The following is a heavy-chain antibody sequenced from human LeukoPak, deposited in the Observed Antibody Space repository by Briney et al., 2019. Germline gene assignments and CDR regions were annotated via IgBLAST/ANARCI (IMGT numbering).Heavy chain of an antibody. V-gene: IGHV4-34*01. CDR3: ARGDSSGWGPLI. CDR1: GGSFSGYY. Sequence: PSETLSLTCAVYGGSFSGYYWSWIRQPPGKGLEWIGEINHSGSTNYNPSLKSRVTISVDTSKNQFSLKLSSVTAADTAVYYCARGDSSGWGPLIWGQGTLVTVSS. J-gene: IGHJ4*02. CDR2: INHSGST. D-gene: IGHD6-19*01.